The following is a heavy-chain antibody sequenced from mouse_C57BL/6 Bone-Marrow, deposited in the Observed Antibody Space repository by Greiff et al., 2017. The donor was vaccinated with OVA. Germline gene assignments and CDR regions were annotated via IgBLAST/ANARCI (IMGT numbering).Heavy chain of an antibody. V-gene: IGHV1-64*01. CDR2: IHPNSVST. D-gene: IGHD1-1*01. J-gene: IGHJ3*01. Sequence: VQLQQPGAELVKPGASVKLSCKASGYTFTSYWLHWVKQRPGHGLEWIGMIHPNSVSTNYNEKFKSKATLTVDNSSSTAYMQLSSLTSEDSAVYYCARGVITTVAAPWFAYWGQGTLVTVSA. CDR3: ARGVITTVAAPWFAY. CDR1: GYTFTSYW.